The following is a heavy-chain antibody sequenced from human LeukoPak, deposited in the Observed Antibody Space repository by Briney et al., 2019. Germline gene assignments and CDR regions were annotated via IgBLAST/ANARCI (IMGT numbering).Heavy chain of an antibody. Sequence: SETLSLTCTVSGYSISSGYYWSWIRQPPGKGLEWIGYIYYSGSTNYNPSLKSRVTISVDTSKNQFTLKLSSVTAADTAVYYCARGRYGWLPFDYWGQGTLVTVSS. J-gene: IGHJ4*02. CDR3: ARGRYGWLPFDY. D-gene: IGHD3-16*01. V-gene: IGHV4-61*01. CDR2: IYYSGST. CDR1: GYSISSGYY.